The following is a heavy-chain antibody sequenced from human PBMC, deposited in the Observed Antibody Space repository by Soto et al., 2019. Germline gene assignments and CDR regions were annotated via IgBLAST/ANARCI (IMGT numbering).Heavy chain of an antibody. D-gene: IGHD3-3*01. J-gene: IGHJ4*02. CDR1: GFTFGDYA. Sequence: GGSLRLSCTASGFTFGDYAMSWVRQAPGKGLEWVGFIRSKAYGGTTGYAASVEGRFTISRDDSKSIAYLQMNSLKTEDTAVYYCNFFDFWSGYYGPQFDYWGQGTLVTVSS. CDR2: IRSKAYGGTT. CDR3: NFFDFWSGYYGPQFDY. V-gene: IGHV3-49*04.